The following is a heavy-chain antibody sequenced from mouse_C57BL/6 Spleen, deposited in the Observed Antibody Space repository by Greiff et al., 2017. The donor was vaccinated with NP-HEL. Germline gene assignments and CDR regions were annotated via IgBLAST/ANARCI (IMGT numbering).Heavy chain of an antibody. J-gene: IGHJ2*01. CDR3: ARQIYDGHYFDY. Sequence: VQLQESGAELVRPGASVKLSCKASGYTFTDYYINWVKQRPGQGLEWIARIYPGSGNTYYNEKFKGKATLTAEKSSSTAYMQLSSLTSEDSAVYFCARQIYDGHYFDYWGQGTTLTVSS. CDR1: GYTFTDYY. D-gene: IGHD2-3*01. CDR2: IYPGSGNT. V-gene: IGHV1-76*01.